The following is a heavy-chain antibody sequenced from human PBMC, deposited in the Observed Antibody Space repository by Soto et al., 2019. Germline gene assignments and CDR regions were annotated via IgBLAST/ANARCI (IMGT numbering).Heavy chain of an antibody. Sequence: GGSLRLSCAASGFTFSSYGMHWVRQAPGKGLEWVAVISYDGSNKYYADSVKGRFTISRDNSKNTLYLQMNSLRAEDTAVYYCAKGDCSGGSCYFHYYYYMDVWGKGTTVTVSS. CDR3: AKGDCSGGSCYFHYYYYMDV. V-gene: IGHV3-30*18. J-gene: IGHJ6*03. CDR2: ISYDGSNK. CDR1: GFTFSSYG. D-gene: IGHD2-15*01.